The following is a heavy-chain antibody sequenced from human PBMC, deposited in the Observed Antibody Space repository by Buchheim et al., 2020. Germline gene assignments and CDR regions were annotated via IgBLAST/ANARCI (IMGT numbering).Heavy chain of an antibody. CDR3: ARDRGYDFWSGYPIFGYYYYGMDV. J-gene: IGHJ6*02. CDR1: GYTFTGYY. Sequence: QVQLVQSGAEVKKPGASVKVSCKASGYTFTGYYMHWVRQAPGQGLEWMGWINPNSGGTNYAQKFQGRVTMTRDTSISTAYMELSRLRSDDTAVYYCARDRGYDFWSGYPIFGYYYYGMDVWGQGT. CDR2: INPNSGGT. D-gene: IGHD3-3*01. V-gene: IGHV1-2*02.